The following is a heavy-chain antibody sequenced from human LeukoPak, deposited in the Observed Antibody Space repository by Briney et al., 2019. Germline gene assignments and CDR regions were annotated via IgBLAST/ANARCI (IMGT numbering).Heavy chain of an antibody. J-gene: IGHJ4*02. V-gene: IGHV3-30*02. D-gene: IGHD2-2*03. CDR1: GFTLNTYG. Sequence: GGSLRLSCAASGFTLNTYGMHWLRQAPGKGLEWVAFIRFDGGNKYYADSVKGRFTISRDNSKNTLYLQMKSLRPEDTAVYYCARGDGYCSSASCSGNWGQGTLVTVSS. CDR3: ARGDGYCSSASCSGN. CDR2: IRFDGGNK.